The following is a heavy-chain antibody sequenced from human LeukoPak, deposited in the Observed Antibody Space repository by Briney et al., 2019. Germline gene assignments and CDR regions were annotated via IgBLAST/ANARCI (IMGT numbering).Heavy chain of an antibody. J-gene: IGHJ6*04. V-gene: IGHV3-53*01. D-gene: IGHD3-10*02. CDR2: MYTGGAT. CDR1: GFTVSGDY. Sequence: GGSLRLSCAVSGFTVSGDYMSWVRRAPGKGLEWVSVMYTGGATYYADSVKGRFTISRDNAKNSLYLQMNSLRAEDTAVYYCAELGITMIGGVWGKGTTVTISS. CDR3: AELGITMIGGV.